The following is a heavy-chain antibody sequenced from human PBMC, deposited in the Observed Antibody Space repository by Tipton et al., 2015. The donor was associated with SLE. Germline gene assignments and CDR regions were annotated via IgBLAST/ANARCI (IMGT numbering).Heavy chain of an antibody. V-gene: IGHV4-59*01. CDR3: ARLPLYYYFDY. CDR2: IYYSGST. J-gene: IGHJ4*02. CDR1: GGSFSGYY. D-gene: IGHD2-15*01. Sequence: TLSLTCAVYGGSFSGYYWSWIRQPPGKGLECIGYIYYSGSTNYNPSLKSRVTISVDTSKNQFSLKLSSVTAADTAVYYCARLPLYYYFDYWGQGTLVTVSS.